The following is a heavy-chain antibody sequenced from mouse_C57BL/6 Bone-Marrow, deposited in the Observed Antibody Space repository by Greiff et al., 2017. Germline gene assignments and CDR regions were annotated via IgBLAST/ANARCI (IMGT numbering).Heavy chain of an antibody. CDR1: GYTFTSYW. V-gene: IGHV1-69*01. J-gene: IGHJ3*01. D-gene: IGHD1-1*01. Sequence: QVQLQQPGAELVMPGASVKLSCKASGYTFTSYWMHWVKQRPGQGLEWIGEIDPSDSYTNSKQKFQGKSTLTVDKSSSTAYMQLSSLTSEDSAVDYEARETLFWFAYWGQGTLVTVSA. CDR3: ARETLFWFAY. CDR2: IDPSDSYT.